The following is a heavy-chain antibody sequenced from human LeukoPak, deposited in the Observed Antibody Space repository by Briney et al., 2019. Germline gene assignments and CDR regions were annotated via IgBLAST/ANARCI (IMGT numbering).Heavy chain of an antibody. V-gene: IGHV3-23*01. CDR3: AKAEGVYYDILPGYSYYFDY. CDR2: ISGSGGST. CDR1: GFTLSSYA. D-gene: IGHD3-9*01. Sequence: GGSLRLSCAASGFTLSSYAMSWVRQAPGKGLEWVSAISGSGGSTYYADSVKGRFTIYRDNSKNTLYLQMNSLRADDTAVYYSAKAEGVYYDILPGYSYYFDYWGQGTLVTVSS. J-gene: IGHJ4*02.